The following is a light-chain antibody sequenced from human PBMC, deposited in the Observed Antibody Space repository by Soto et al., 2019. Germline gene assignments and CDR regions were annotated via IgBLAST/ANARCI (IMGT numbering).Light chain of an antibody. CDR2: EGN. Sequence: QSALTQPASVSGSPGQSITISCTGTSGDIGTYNLVSWYQQYPSRAPKLIIFEGNKRPSGVSGRFSASKSGNTASLAISGLQAEDEAYYHCCSYAGRSTLICGGGTKLTVL. CDR3: CSYAGRSTLI. CDR1: SGDIGTYNL. J-gene: IGLJ2*01. V-gene: IGLV2-23*01.